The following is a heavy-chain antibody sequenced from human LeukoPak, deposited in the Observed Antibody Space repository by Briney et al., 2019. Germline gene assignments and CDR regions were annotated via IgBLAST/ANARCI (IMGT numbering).Heavy chain of an antibody. J-gene: IGHJ4*02. V-gene: IGHV1-46*01. CDR2: INPSGGST. Sequence: ASLKVSCTASGYTFTSYYMHWVRQAPGQGLERMGIINPSGGSTSYAQKLQGRVTMTRDMSTSTVYMELSSLRSEDTAVYYCARDSSSWGPLRYWGQGTLVTVSS. CDR1: GYTFTSYY. D-gene: IGHD6-13*01. CDR3: ARDSSSWGPLRY.